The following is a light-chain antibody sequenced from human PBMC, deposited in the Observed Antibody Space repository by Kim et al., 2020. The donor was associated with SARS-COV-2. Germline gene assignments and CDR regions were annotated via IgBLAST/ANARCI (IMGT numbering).Light chain of an antibody. CDR2: WAS. CDR1: QSVLYSPNNKNY. V-gene: IGKV4-1*01. CDR3: QHYYTTPRT. Sequence: ATINCKSSQSVLYSPNNKNYLAWYQQKPGQPPKLLIYWASTRESGVPARFSGSGSGTDFTLTISSLQAEDVAVYFCQHYYTTPRTFGQGTKVDIK. J-gene: IGKJ1*01.